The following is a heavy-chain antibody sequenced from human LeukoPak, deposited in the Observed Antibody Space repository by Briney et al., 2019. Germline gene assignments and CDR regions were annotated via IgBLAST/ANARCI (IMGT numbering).Heavy chain of an antibody. CDR2: ISASGGDT. V-gene: IGHV3-23*01. CDR3: AQDYTGYTYYYFDL. D-gene: IGHD3-9*01. Sequence: PGGSLRLSCAASGFTFSSYAMSWVRQAPGKGLEWVSHISASGGDTYYADSAKGRFTVSRDNSRNTVYLQMDRLRAEDTAIYYCAQDYTGYTYYYFDLWGGGTLVTVSS. J-gene: IGHJ2*01. CDR1: GFTFSSYA.